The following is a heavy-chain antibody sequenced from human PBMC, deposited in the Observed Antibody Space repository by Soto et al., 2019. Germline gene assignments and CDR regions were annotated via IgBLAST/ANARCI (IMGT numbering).Heavy chain of an antibody. CDR3: ARDIYSSSWNEDIGYYYYGMDV. J-gene: IGHJ6*02. Sequence: PGGSLRLSCAASGFTFSSYAMHWVRQAPGKGLEWVAVISYDGSNKYYADSVKGRFTISRDNSKNTLYLQMNSLRAEDTAVYYCARDIYSSSWNEDIGYYYYGMDVWGQGILVTVSS. CDR1: GFTFSSYA. D-gene: IGHD6-13*01. V-gene: IGHV3-30-3*01. CDR2: ISYDGSNK.